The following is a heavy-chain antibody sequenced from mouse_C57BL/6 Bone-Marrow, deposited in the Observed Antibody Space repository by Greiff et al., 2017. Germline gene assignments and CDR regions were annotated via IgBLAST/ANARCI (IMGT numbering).Heavy chain of an antibody. CDR2: IDPSDSYT. D-gene: IGHD2-2*01. CDR3: ARHGNDEGDY. V-gene: IGHV1-69*01. J-gene: IGHJ2*01. Sequence: QVQLQQPGAELVMPGASVKLSCKASGYTFTSYWMHWVKQRPGQGLEWIGEIDPSDSYTNYNQKFKGKSTLTVDKSSSTAYMQLSSLTSEDSAVYYCARHGNDEGDYWGQGTTLTVSS. CDR1: GYTFTSYW.